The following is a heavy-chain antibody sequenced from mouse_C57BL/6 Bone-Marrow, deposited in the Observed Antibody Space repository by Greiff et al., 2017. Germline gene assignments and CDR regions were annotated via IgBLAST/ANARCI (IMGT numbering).Heavy chain of an antibody. CDR2: IYPGSGST. Sequence: VKQRPGQGLEWIGDIYPGSGSTNYNEKFKSKATLTVDTSSSTAYMQLSSLTSEDSAVYYCARDYGTHWYFDVWGTGTTVTVSS. J-gene: IGHJ1*03. V-gene: IGHV1-55*01. D-gene: IGHD1-1*01. CDR3: ARDYGTHWYFDV.